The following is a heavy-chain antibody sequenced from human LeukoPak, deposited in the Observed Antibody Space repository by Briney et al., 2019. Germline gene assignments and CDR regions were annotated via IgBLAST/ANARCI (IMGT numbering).Heavy chain of an antibody. CDR3: ARDKEYDILTDQNWFDP. Sequence: SETLSLTCTVSGGSISSYYWSWIRQSAGKGLEWIGRIYTSGSTNYNPSLKSRVTMSVDTSKNQFSLKLSSVTAADTAVYYCARDKEYDILTDQNWFDPWGQGTLVTVSS. V-gene: IGHV4-4*07. CDR1: GGSISSYY. D-gene: IGHD3-9*01. CDR2: IYTSGST. J-gene: IGHJ5*02.